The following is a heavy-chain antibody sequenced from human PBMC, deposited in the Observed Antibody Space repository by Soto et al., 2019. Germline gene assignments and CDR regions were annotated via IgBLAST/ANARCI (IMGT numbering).Heavy chain of an antibody. D-gene: IGHD2-2*02. CDR1: GYSITSDFY. Sequence: SETLSLTCLVSGYSITSDFYWGWIREPPGKGLAWSGSIYHSGTPYSDSSLRSRLTISVDTSKNQFYLLLRSVTAAATAVSYFSRIGRGSTSCYSWFDPWGQGSLVTVSS. CDR3: SRIGRGSTSCYSWFDP. V-gene: IGHV4-38-2*01. CDR2: IYHSGTP. J-gene: IGHJ5*02.